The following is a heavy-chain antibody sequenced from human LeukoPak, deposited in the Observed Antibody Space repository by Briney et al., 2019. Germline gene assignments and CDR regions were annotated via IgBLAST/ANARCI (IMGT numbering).Heavy chain of an antibody. V-gene: IGHV1-24*01. CDR3: ATGDYSSGWYYFDY. D-gene: IGHD6-19*01. J-gene: IGHJ4*02. CDR1: GYTLTELS. Sequence: ASVKVSCKVSGYTLTELSMHWVRQAPGKGLEWMGGFDPEDGETIYAQKFQGRVTMTEDTSTDTAYMEMSSLRSEDTAVYYCATGDYSSGWYYFDYWGQGTLVTVSS. CDR2: FDPEDGET.